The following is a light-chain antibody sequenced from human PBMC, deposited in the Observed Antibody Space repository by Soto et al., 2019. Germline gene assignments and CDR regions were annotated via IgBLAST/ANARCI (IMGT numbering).Light chain of an antibody. CDR2: GAS. J-gene: IGKJ2*01. CDR1: QSVSSSY. V-gene: IGKV3-20*01. Sequence: EIVLTQSPATLSLSPGERATLPCRASQSVSSSYLAWYQQKPGQAPRLLIYGASSRATGIPDRFSGSGSGTDFTLSISRLEPEDFAVYFCHQYGGSPGAFGQGTKLEIK. CDR3: HQYGGSPGA.